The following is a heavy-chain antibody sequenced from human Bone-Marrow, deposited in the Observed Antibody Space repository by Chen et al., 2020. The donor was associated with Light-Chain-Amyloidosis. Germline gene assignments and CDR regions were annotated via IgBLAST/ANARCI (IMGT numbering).Heavy chain of an antibody. CDR1: GFTSSDYW. CDR3: ARDRTLFGVAQYYFDY. CDR2: VRQDVSEK. V-gene: IGHV3-7*03. Sequence: DVRLVESGGGLVQPGGSLRLSCAASGFTSSDYWMSWVRQSPGKGLEWVANVRQDVSEKDYAASVKGRFTISRDDAKNSVYLQMNNLRAEDTAVYYCARDRTLFGVAQYYFDYWGQGTRVTVS. D-gene: IGHD3-3*01. J-gene: IGHJ4*02.